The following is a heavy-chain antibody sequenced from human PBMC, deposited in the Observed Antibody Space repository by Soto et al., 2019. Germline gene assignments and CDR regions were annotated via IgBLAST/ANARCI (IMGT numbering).Heavy chain of an antibody. V-gene: IGHV3-7*03. D-gene: IGHD6-19*01. CDR1: GFIFSSYW. Sequence: EVQLVESGGGLVQPGGSLRLSCAASGFIFSSYWMTWVRQAPGKGLEWVANIKQDGSEKNYVDSVKGRFAISRDNAKNSLYMQMNSLRADDTAVYYCMGYTSGWYLAYWGQGTLVTVSS. CDR3: MGYTSGWYLAY. CDR2: IKQDGSEK. J-gene: IGHJ4*02.